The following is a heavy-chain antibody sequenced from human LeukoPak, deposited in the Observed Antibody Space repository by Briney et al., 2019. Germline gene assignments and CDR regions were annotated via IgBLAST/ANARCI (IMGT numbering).Heavy chain of an antibody. J-gene: IGHJ4*02. V-gene: IGHV4-39*02. Sequence: SETLSLTCTVSGDSFSSSNYYWGWIRQPPGKGLEWIGSIYYSGSTYYNPSLKSRVTISVDTSKNQFSLKLSSVTAADTAVYYCARDSPHYYDSSGYGYWGQGTLVTVSS. CDR3: ARDSPHYYDSSGYGY. D-gene: IGHD3-22*01. CDR2: IYYSGST. CDR1: GDSFSSSNYY.